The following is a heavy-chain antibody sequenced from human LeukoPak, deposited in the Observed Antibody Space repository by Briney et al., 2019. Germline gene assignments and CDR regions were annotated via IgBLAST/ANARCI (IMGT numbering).Heavy chain of an antibody. V-gene: IGHV3-43*02. J-gene: IGHJ4*02. Sequence: GGSLRLSCAASGFTFDDYAMHWVRRAPGKGLEWVSLISGDGGSTYYADSVKGRFTISRDNSKNSLYLQMNSLRTEDTALYYCAKDSFMTTVTNYWGQGTLVTVSS. CDR3: AKDSFMTTVTNY. CDR2: ISGDGGST. CDR1: GFTFDDYA. D-gene: IGHD4-17*01.